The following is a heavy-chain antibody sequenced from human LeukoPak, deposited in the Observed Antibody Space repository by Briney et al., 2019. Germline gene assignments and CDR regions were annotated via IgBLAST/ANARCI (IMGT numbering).Heavy chain of an antibody. J-gene: IGHJ5*02. CDR1: GGSISSYY. D-gene: IGHD5-18*01. CDR2: IYYSGST. CDR3: ARDYGYSYGLINWFDP. V-gene: IGHV4-59*01. Sequence: LETLSLTCTVSGGSISSYYWSWIRQPPGKGLEWIGYIYYSGSTNYNPSLKSRVTISVDTSKNQFSLKLSSVTAADTAVYYCARDYGYSYGLINWFDPWGQGTLVTVSS.